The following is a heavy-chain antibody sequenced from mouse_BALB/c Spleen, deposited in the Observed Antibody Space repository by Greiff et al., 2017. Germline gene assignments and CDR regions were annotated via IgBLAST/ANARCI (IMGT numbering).Heavy chain of an antibody. CDR2: INSNGGST. V-gene: IGHV5-6-2*01. CDR3: ARRITTAHYCAMDY. Sequence: EVQRVESGGGLVKLGGSLKLSCAASGFTFSSYYMSWVRQTPEKRLELVAAINSNGGSTYYPDTVKGRFTISRDNAKNTLYLQMSSLKSEDTALYYCARRITTAHYCAMDYWGQGTSVTVSS. D-gene: IGHD1-2*01. J-gene: IGHJ4*01. CDR1: GFTFSSYY.